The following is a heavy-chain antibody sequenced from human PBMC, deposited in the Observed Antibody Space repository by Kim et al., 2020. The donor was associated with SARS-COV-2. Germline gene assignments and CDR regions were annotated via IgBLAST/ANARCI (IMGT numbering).Heavy chain of an antibody. J-gene: IGHJ5*02. CDR1: GFSFNNAW. CDR3: TTGAYCSGGACRDNLFDP. CDR2: IKSQADGAAA. Sequence: GSLRLSCSASGFSFNNAWMTWVRQAPGKGLEWVGRIKSQADGAAADYSPLVKGRFIISRDDSKNMMYLQMNGLRTEDTAFYYCTTGAYCSGGACRDNLFDPWGQGTLVTVSS. D-gene: IGHD2-15*01. V-gene: IGHV3-15*01.